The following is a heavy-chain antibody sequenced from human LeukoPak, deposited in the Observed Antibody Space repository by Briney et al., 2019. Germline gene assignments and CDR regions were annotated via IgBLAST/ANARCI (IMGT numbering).Heavy chain of an antibody. Sequence: ASVKVSCKASGYTFTSYYMHWVRQAPGQGPEWMGIINPSGGSTSYAQKFQGRVTMTRDTSTSTVYMELSSLRSEDTAVYYCARDISRDPLGDYWGQGTLVTVSS. CDR2: INPSGGST. CDR3: ARDISRDPLGDY. V-gene: IGHV1-46*01. CDR1: GYTFTSYY. D-gene: IGHD3-16*02. J-gene: IGHJ4*02.